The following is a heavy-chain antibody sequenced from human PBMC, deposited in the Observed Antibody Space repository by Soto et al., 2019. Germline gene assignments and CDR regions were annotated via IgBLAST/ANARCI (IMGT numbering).Heavy chain of an antibody. D-gene: IGHD6-13*01. CDR1: GFTFSSYA. CDR3: ARDGVAAAGEYYYYYYGMDV. CDR2: ISYDGSNK. V-gene: IGHV3-30-3*01. J-gene: IGHJ6*02. Sequence: GGSLRLSCAASGFTFSSYAMHWVRQAPGKGLEWVAVISYDGSNKYYADSVKGRFTISRDNSKNTLYLQMNSLRAEDTAVYYCARDGVAAAGEYYYYYYGMDVWGQGTTVTVSS.